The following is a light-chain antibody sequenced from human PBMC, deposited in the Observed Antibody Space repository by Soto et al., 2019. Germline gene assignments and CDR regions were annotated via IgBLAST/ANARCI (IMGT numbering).Light chain of an antibody. V-gene: IGKV3-20*01. CDR2: GAS. J-gene: IGKJ2*01. CDR3: QQYGGSSYT. Sequence: EIVLTQSPGTLSLSPGERVTLSCRASQSVRSNYLAWYQQKPGQAPRLLLYGASSRATGIPDRFSGTGSETDFSLTISRLEPEAFAVYYCQQYGGSSYTFCPGTKLEIK. CDR1: QSVRSNY.